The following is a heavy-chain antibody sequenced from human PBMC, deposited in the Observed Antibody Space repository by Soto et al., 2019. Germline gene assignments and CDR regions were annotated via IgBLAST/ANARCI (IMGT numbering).Heavy chain of an antibody. CDR1: EFTFSSYS. V-gene: IGHV3-23*01. CDR2: ISCSGGST. CDR3: VKDRYNSGLFSWNFYY. Sequence: GSLRLSCAASEFTFSSYSMSWVREAPGKVLEWVSAISCSGGSTYYADSVKGRFTITRDNSKNTLYLQMNSLRAEDTAVFYCVKDRYNSGLFSWNFYYWGQGTLVTVSS. D-gene: IGHD6-25*01. J-gene: IGHJ4*02.